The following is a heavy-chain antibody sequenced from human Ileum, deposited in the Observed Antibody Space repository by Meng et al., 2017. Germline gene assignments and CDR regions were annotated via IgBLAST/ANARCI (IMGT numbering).Heavy chain of an antibody. D-gene: IGHD2-21*02. V-gene: IGHV4-38-2*02. CDR3: AREIYCGGDCYDAFDI. Sequence: SETLSLTCAVSGYSISSGYYWGWIRQPPEKVLKWIGSIYHSGNTYYNPSLKSRVTISVDTSKNQFSLKLSSVTAADTAVYYCAREIYCGGDCYDAFDIWGQGTMVTVSS. CDR1: GYSISSGYY. CDR2: IYHSGNT. J-gene: IGHJ3*02.